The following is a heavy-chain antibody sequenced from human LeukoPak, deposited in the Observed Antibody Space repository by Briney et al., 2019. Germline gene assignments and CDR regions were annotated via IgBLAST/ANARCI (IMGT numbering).Heavy chain of an antibody. D-gene: IGHD3-16*01. CDR2: IKQDGSEK. V-gene: IGHV3-7*01. CDR3: ARLSEMLQGPEVIYYFEH. CDR1: EFTFTTYW. Sequence: GGSLRLSCEASEFTFTTYWMSWVRQAPGKGLEWVANIKQDGSEKYYVDSVKGRFTISRDNAKNSVYLQMNSLRAEDTAVYYCARLSEMLQGPEVIYYFEHWGQGTLVTVSS. J-gene: IGHJ4*02.